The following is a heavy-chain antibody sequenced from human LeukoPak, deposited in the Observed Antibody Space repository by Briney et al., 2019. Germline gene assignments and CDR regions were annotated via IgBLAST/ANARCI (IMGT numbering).Heavy chain of an antibody. Sequence: SETLSLTCTVSGDSVSSDRYYWTWIRQSPGKGLEWIAYIRYSGHTNYNPSLNSRVTISLDTSKNQFSLRLSSVTAADTAVYYCARYNWNTWFDPWGQGTLVTVSS. CDR1: GDSVSSDRYY. D-gene: IGHD1-1*01. J-gene: IGHJ5*02. V-gene: IGHV4-61*01. CDR3: ARYNWNTWFDP. CDR2: IRYSGHT.